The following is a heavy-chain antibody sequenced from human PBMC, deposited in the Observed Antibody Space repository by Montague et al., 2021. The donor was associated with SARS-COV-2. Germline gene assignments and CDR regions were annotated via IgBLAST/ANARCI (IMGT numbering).Heavy chain of an antibody. CDR1: GGSISSSSYY. CDR2: IYYSGST. Sequence: SETLSLTCTVSGGSISSSSYYWGWIRQPPGKGLEWIGSIYYSGSTYYNPSLKSRVTISVDTSKNQFSLKLSSVTAADTAVYYCARPLNLYYYGSGSYISWFDPWGQGTLVTVSS. CDR3: ARPLNLYYYGSGSYISWFDP. J-gene: IGHJ5*02. V-gene: IGHV4-39*01. D-gene: IGHD3-10*01.